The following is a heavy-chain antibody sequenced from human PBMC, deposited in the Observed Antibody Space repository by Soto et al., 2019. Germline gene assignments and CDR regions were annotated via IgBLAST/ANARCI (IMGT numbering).Heavy chain of an antibody. CDR1: GGSISSSNW. Sequence: SETLSLTCAVSGGSISSSNWWSWVRPPPGKGLEWIGEIYHSGSTNYNPSLKSRVTISVDKSKNQFSLKLSSVTAADTAVYYCARARVGYCSGGSCYSMSHFGYWGQGTLVTVSS. CDR3: ARARVGYCSGGSCYSMSHFGY. D-gene: IGHD2-15*01. CDR2: IYHSGST. V-gene: IGHV4-4*02. J-gene: IGHJ4*02.